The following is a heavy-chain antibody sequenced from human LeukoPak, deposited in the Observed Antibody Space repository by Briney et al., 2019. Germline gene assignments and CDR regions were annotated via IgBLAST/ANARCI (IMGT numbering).Heavy chain of an antibody. Sequence: GGSLRLSCAASGFTFSSYAMHWVRQAPGKGLEWVAVISYDGSTKYYADSVKGRFTISRDNSKKTLYLQMNSLRAEDTAVYYCARASGWSQPYYLDHWGQGTLVTVSS. CDR3: ARASGWSQPYYLDH. V-gene: IGHV3-30-3*01. J-gene: IGHJ4*02. CDR2: ISYDGSTK. D-gene: IGHD6-19*01. CDR1: GFTFSSYA.